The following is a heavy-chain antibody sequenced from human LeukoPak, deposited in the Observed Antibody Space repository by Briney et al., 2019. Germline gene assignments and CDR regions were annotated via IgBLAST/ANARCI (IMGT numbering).Heavy chain of an antibody. D-gene: IGHD3-22*01. CDR1: GFTFSSYW. Sequence: GGSLRLSCAASGFTFSSYWMSWVRQAPGKGLEWVANIKQDGSEKYYVDSVKGRFTISRDNAKNSLCLQMNSLRAEDTAVYYCAREVVNRYYYMDVWGKGTTVTVSS. J-gene: IGHJ6*03. CDR2: IKQDGSEK. CDR3: AREVVNRYYYMDV. V-gene: IGHV3-7*01.